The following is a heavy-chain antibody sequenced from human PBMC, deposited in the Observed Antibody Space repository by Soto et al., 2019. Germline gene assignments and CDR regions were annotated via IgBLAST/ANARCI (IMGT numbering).Heavy chain of an antibody. Sequence: QLQLQESGPGLVKPSETLSLTCTVSGGSISSSSYYWGWIRQPPGTGLEWIGSIYYSGGTYCHPSLKSLVTISVDTSKNQVSLKLGSVTAADTAVYYCAIPSVAGYFDYWGQGTLVTVSS. V-gene: IGHV4-39*01. CDR2: IYYSGGT. CDR3: AIPSVAGYFDY. J-gene: IGHJ4*02. CDR1: GGSISSSSYY. D-gene: IGHD6-19*01.